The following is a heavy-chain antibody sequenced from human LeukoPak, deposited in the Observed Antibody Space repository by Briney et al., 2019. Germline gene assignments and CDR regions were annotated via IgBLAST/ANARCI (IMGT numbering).Heavy chain of an antibody. D-gene: IGHD5-18*01. CDR1: GYTFTSYD. CDR3: ARGSPHTAMAHDY. Sequence: ASVKVSCKASGYTFTSYDINWVRQATGQGLEWMGWMTPNSGNTGYAQKFQGRVTMTRNTSISTAYMELSSLRSEDTAVYYCARGSPHTAMAHDYWGQGTLVTVSS. J-gene: IGHJ4*02. V-gene: IGHV1-8*01. CDR2: MTPNSGNT.